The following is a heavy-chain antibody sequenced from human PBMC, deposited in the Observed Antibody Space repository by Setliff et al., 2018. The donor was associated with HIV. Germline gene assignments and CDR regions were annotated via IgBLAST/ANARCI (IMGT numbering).Heavy chain of an antibody. J-gene: IGHJ4*02. D-gene: IGHD4-4*01. CDR2: IYWDDDK. Sequence: SGPTLVNPTQTLTLTCTLSGFSLTSGLGVGWIRQPPGKAPEWLASIYWDDDKRYSPSLKTRLSIAKDTSKNQVVLTMTNMDPVDTATYYCARSYSNFLYYFDYWGQGTLVTVSS. V-gene: IGHV2-5*02. CDR3: ARSYSNFLYYFDY. CDR1: GFSLTSGLG.